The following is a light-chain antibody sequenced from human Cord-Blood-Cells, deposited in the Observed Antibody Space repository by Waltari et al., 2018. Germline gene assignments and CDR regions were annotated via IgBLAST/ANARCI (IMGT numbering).Light chain of an antibody. CDR2: DVS. CDR1: SSDVGGYNY. Sequence: QSALTQPASVSGSPGQSITISCTGTSSDVGGYNYVSWYQQHTGKAPKLMIYDVSNRRSGVSNRFSGSKSGNTASLTISGLQAEDEADYYCSSYTSSSTLVFGGGTKLTVL. J-gene: IGLJ2*01. CDR3: SSYTSSSTLV. V-gene: IGLV2-14*01.